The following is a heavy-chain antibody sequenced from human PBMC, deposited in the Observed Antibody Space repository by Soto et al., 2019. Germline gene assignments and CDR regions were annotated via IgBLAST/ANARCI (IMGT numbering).Heavy chain of an antibody. D-gene: IGHD2-15*01. J-gene: IGHJ6*03. Sequence: QVQLQESGPGLVKPSETLSLTCTVSGGSISSYYWSWIRQPPGKGLEWIGYIYYNGSTNYNPSLKSRVTISVDTSKNQFSLKLSSVTAADTAVYYCARGGGLGSGYYYMDVWGKGTTVTVSS. V-gene: IGHV4-59*01. CDR2: IYYNGST. CDR3: ARGGGLGSGYYYMDV. CDR1: GGSISSYY.